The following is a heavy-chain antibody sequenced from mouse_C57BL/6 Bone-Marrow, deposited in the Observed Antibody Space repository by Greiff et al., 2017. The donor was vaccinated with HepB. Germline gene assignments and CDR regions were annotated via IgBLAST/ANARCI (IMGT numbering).Heavy chain of an antibody. V-gene: IGHV1-81*01. J-gene: IGHJ3*01. CDR1: GYTFTSYG. Sequence: VQLQESGAELARPGASVKLSCTASGYTFTSYGISWVKQRTGQGLEWIGEIYPRSGNTYYNEKVKGRATLTADKSSSTAYMELRSLTSEDSAVYFCAGLRRWFAYWGQGTLVTVSA. D-gene: IGHD2-12*01. CDR2: IYPRSGNT. CDR3: AGLRRWFAY.